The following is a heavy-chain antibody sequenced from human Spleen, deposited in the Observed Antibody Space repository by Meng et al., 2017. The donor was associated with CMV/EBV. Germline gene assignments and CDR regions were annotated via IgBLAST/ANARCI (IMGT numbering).Heavy chain of an antibody. J-gene: IGHJ6*02. V-gene: IGHV3-20*04. CDR2: INWNGEST. CDR3: ARDFVTAYSGFYV. D-gene: IGHD2-21*01. Sequence: GGSLRLSCEASGFIFDDYGMSWVRQASGKGLEWVSGINWNGESTGYADSVQGRFTISRDNTNKSLFLQMNSLRVDDTAIYYCARDFVTAYSGFYVWGQGTTVTVSS. CDR1: GFIFDDYG.